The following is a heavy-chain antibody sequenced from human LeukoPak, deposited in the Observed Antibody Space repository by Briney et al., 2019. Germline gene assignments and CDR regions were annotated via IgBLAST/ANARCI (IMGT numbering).Heavy chain of an antibody. CDR3: ASGPYYFDY. V-gene: IGHV4-59*01. CDR2: IYYSGDS. Sequence: SETLSLTCTVSGVSISSYYWSWLRQPPGKGLEWIGYIYYSGDSSYNPSLRSRVTISVDTSKNQFSLKLSSVTAADTAVYYCASGPYYFDYWGQGTLVTVSS. CDR1: GVSISSYY. J-gene: IGHJ4*02.